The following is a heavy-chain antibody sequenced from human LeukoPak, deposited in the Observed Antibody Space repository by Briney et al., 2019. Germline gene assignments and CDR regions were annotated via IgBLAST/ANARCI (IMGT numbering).Heavy chain of an antibody. CDR3: AKEISSYYDYVWGSYRLFDY. Sequence: PGGSLRLSCAASGFTFSSYGMHWVREAPGKGLEWGALIRYDGSNKYYADSVKGRFTISRDNSKNTLYLQMNSLRAEDTAVYYCAKEISSYYDYVWGSYRLFDYWGQGTLVTVSS. CDR1: GFTFSSYG. CDR2: IRYDGSNK. J-gene: IGHJ4*02. D-gene: IGHD3-16*02. V-gene: IGHV3-30*02.